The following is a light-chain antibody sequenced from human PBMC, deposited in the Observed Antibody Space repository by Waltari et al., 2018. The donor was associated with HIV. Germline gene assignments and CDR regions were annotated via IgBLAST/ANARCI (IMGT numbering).Light chain of an antibody. V-gene: IGKV1-5*03. Sequence: DIQLTQSPSTLSASVVDRVTVTCRASQSISTWLAWYQQKPGKAPKLLIYKASTLESGVPSRFSGSGSGTEFTLTISSLQPDDFATYYCQQYYSFRTFGQGTKVEIK. CDR3: QQYYSFRT. CDR1: QSISTW. J-gene: IGKJ1*01. CDR2: KAS.